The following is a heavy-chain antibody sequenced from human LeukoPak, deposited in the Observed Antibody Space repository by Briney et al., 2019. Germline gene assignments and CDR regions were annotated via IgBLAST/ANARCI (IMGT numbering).Heavy chain of an antibody. CDR3: AHATDDILTGYYLDY. V-gene: IGHV3-53*01. CDR1: GFTVSSNY. CDR2: IYSGGST. J-gene: IGHJ4*02. D-gene: IGHD3-9*01. Sequence: GGSLRPSCAASGFTVSSNYMSWVRQAPGKGLEWVSVIYSGGSTYYADSVKGRFTISRDNSKNTLYLQMNSLRAEDTAVYYCAHATDDILTGYYLDYWGQGTLVTVSS.